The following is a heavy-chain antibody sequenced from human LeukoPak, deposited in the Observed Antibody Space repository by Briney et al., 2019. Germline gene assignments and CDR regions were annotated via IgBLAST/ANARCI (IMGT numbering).Heavy chain of an antibody. V-gene: IGHV4-59*01. CDR3: ARGVSFDY. Sequence: MPSETLSLTCTVSDGSISDYYWGWIRQPPGKGLEWIGYIYYSGSTNYNPSLKSRVTISVDTSENQFSLKLSSVTAADTAVYYCARGVSFDYWGQGTLVTVSS. J-gene: IGHJ4*02. CDR1: DGSISDYY. D-gene: IGHD6-13*01. CDR2: IYYSGST.